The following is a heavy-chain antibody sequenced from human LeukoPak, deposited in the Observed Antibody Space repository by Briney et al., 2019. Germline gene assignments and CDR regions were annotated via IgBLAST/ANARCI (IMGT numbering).Heavy chain of an antibody. J-gene: IGHJ4*02. Sequence: GASVKVSCKASGYIFSDYYMHWVRQATGQGLEWMGWMNPNSGNTGYAQKFQGRVTMTRNTSISTAYMELSSLRSEDTAVYYCARGLRLGELSLDYWGQGTLVTVSS. CDR1: GYIFSDYY. CDR2: MNPNSGNT. D-gene: IGHD3-16*02. CDR3: ARGLRLGELSLDY. V-gene: IGHV1-8*02.